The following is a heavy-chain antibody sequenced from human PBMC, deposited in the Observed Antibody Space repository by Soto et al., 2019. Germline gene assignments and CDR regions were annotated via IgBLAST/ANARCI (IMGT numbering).Heavy chain of an antibody. Sequence: GGSLRLSCAASVFTVRISYMSWVRQVPGKGLDWVSIMYSGGETYYAASVKGRFTISRDNSKNTLYLQMSSLRVEDTAVYYCAKRKYCSSTTCFDYWGQGTLVTVSS. CDR1: VFTVRISY. J-gene: IGHJ4*02. CDR2: MYSGGET. V-gene: IGHV3-66*01. D-gene: IGHD2-2*01. CDR3: AKRKYCSSTTCFDY.